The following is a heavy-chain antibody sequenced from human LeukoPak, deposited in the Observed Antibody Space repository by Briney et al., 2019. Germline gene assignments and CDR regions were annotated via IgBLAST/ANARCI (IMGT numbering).Heavy chain of an antibody. CDR2: INWNGGST. CDR1: GFTFDDYG. V-gene: IGHV3-20*04. D-gene: IGHD5-24*01. Sequence: GGSLRLSCAASGFTFDDYGMSWVRQAPGKGLEWVSGINWNGGSTGYADSVKGRFTISRDNAKNSLYLQMNSLRAEDTALYYSTRDRRWLKFPAAFAILGQGTMVTVPS. CDR3: TRDRRWLKFPAAFAI. J-gene: IGHJ3*02.